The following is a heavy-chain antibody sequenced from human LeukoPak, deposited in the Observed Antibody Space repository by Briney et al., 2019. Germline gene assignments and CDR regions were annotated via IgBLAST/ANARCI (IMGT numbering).Heavy chain of an antibody. V-gene: IGHV6-1*01. CDR3: ARDHSSGWYEWGGYFDY. CDR1: GDSVSSNSAA. CDR2: TYYRSKWYN. Sequence: SQTLSLTCAISGDSVSSNSAAWNWIRRSPSRGLEWLGRTYYRSKWYNDYAVSVKSRITINPDTSKNQFSLQLNSVTPEDTAVYYCARDHSSGWYEWGGYFDYWGQGTLVTVSS. D-gene: IGHD6-19*01. J-gene: IGHJ4*02.